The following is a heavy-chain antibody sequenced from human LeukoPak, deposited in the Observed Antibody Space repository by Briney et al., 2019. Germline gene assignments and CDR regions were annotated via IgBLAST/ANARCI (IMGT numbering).Heavy chain of an antibody. Sequence: SETLSLTCTVSGGSISSGSYYWSCVRQPAGKGLEWLGRIYTSGGTNYNPSLKSRATISVDTSKNQFFLKLRSGAAANTAVYSCASSTRNWDYYYYMDVWGKGTTVTVSS. J-gene: IGHJ6*03. CDR2: IYTSGGT. CDR3: ASSTRNWDYYYYMDV. CDR1: GGSISSGSYY. D-gene: IGHD7-27*01. V-gene: IGHV4-61*02.